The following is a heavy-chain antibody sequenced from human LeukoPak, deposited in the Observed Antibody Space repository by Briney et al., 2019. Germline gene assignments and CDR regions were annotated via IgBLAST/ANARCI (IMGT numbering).Heavy chain of an antibody. CDR3: AQDLAYRYGTGNFYSRDY. D-gene: IGHD3-10*01. V-gene: IGHV1-46*01. CDR2: INPSSGST. J-gene: IGHJ4*02. Sequence: GGSVKVSCQACGYTFTSYFMHWVRQAAGQGREWMGIINPSSGSTNYAKKFHGRVTITRDTSTSAVYMELSRLRSEGTAFYYCAQDLAYRYGTGNFYSRDYWGQGTLITVSS. CDR1: GYTFTSYF.